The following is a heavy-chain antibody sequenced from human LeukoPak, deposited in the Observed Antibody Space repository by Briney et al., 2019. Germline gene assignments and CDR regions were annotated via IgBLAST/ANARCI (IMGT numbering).Heavy chain of an antibody. Sequence: SETLSLTCTVSGGSMSPYHWGWIRQPPGKGLEWIGEINHSGSTNYNPSLKSRVTISVDTSKNQFSLKLSSVTAADTAVYYCARKTYYDSSGYYQGLDYWGQGTLVTVSS. CDR3: ARKTYYDSSGYYQGLDY. CDR1: GGSMSPYH. CDR2: INHSGST. D-gene: IGHD3-22*01. J-gene: IGHJ4*02. V-gene: IGHV4-34*01.